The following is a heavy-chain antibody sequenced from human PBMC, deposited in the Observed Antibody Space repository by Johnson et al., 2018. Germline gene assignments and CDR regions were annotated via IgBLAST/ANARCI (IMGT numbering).Heavy chain of an antibody. J-gene: IGHJ6*02. D-gene: IGHD3-10*01. CDR2: IGTAGDP. CDR3: ARDLMVRGAMSYYYYGMDV. Sequence: EVQLVETGGGLVQPGGSLRLSCAASGFTFSSYDMHWVRQATGNGLEWFSAIGTAGDPYYPGSVKGRFTISRENAKTSWYLQMNSLRAGDAAVDYWARDLMVRGAMSYYYYGMDVWGQGTTGTVSS. CDR1: GFTFSSYD. V-gene: IGHV3-13*05.